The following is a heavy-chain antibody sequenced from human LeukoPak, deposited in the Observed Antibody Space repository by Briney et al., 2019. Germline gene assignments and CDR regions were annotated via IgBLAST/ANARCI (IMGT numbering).Heavy chain of an antibody. D-gene: IGHD4-11*01. V-gene: IGHV4-34*01. CDR2: INHSGST. J-gene: IGHJ4*02. CDR1: GGSFSGYY. Sequence: SETLSLTCAVYGGSFSGYYWSWIRQPPGKGLEWIGEINHSGSTNYNPSLKSRVTISVDTSKNQFSLKLSSVTAADTAVYYCARLPWRVTIDYWGQGTLVTVSS. CDR3: ARLPWRVTIDY.